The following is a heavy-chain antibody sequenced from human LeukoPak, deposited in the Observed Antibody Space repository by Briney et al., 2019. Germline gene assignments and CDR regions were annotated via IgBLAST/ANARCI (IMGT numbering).Heavy chain of an antibody. J-gene: IGHJ5*02. V-gene: IGHV4-4*02. CDR3: ARDKPILRYFDWSLDTTGNWFDP. CDR1: GGSISSSNW. D-gene: IGHD3-9*01. Sequence: SGTLSLTCAVSGGSISSSNWWSWVRQPPGKGLEWIGEINHSGSTNYNPSLKSRVTISVDTSKNQFSLKLSSVTAADTAVYYCARDKPILRYFDWSLDTTGNWFDPWGQGTLVTVSS. CDR2: INHSGST.